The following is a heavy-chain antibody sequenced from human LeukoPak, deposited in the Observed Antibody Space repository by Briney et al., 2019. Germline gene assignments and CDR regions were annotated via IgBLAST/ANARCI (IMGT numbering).Heavy chain of an antibody. CDR3: ARRAYSYYDYVWGSYRSSYYFDY. D-gene: IGHD3-16*02. J-gene: IGHJ4*02. V-gene: IGHV4-34*01. CDR1: GGSFSGYY. Sequence: SETLSLTCAVYGGSFSGYYWSWIRQPPGKGLEWIGETNHSGSTNYNPSLKSRVTISVDTSKNQFSLKLSSVTAADTAVYYCARRAYSYYDYVWGSYRSSYYFDYWGQGTLVTVSS. CDR2: TNHSGST.